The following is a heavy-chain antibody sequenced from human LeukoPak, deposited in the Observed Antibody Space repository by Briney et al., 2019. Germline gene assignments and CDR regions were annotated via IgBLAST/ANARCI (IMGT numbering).Heavy chain of an antibody. J-gene: IGHJ4*02. Sequence: SETLSLTCAVSGYSISSGCYWGWIRQPPGKGLEWIGSIYHSGSTYYNPSLKSRVTISVDTSKNQFSLKLSSVTAADTAVYYCARRSYSDYWGQGTLVTVSS. CDR3: ARRSYSDY. CDR1: GYSISSGCY. V-gene: IGHV4-38-2*01. CDR2: IYHSGST.